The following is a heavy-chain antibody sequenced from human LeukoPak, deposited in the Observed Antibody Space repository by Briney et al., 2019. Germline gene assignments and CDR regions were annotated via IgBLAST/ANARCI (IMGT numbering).Heavy chain of an antibody. CDR3: ARGRAIVAAVSVYFDY. V-gene: IGHV4-34*01. CDR2: INHSGST. Sequence: PSETLSLTCAVYGGSFSGYYWSWIRQPPGKGLEWIGEINHSGSTNYNPSLKSRVTISVDTSKNQFSLKLSPVTAADTAVYYCARGRAIVAAVSVYFDYWGQGTLVTVSS. J-gene: IGHJ4*02. CDR1: GGSFSGYY. D-gene: IGHD6-13*01.